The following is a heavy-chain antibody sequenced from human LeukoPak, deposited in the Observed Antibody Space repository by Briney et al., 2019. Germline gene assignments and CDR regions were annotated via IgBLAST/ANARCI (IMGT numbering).Heavy chain of an antibody. V-gene: IGHV4-4*07. J-gene: IGHJ6*02. CDR2: IYTSGST. CDR3: ARDSVRFLEWLPYYSYYGMDV. CDR1: GGSISSYY. D-gene: IGHD3-3*01. Sequence: SETLSLTCTVSGGSISSYYWSWVRQPAGKGLEWIGRIYTSGSTNYNPAPKSRVTISVATSKIQFSLKLSSVTAAETGVYYCARDSVRFLEWLPYYSYYGMDVWGQGTTVTVSS.